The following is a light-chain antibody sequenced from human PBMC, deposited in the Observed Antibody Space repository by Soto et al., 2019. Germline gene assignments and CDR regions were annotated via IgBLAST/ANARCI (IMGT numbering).Light chain of an antibody. CDR2: AAS. V-gene: IGKV1-39*01. CDR3: QQSSTTPWT. J-gene: IGKJ1*01. CDR1: QSISTY. Sequence: DIQMTQSPASLSAFVGDRVTITCRASQSISTYLNWYQQKPGKAPKFLISAASTLYSGVPSRFSGSGSGTDFTLTISSLQPEEFATYFCQQSSTTPWTVGKGTKVDI.